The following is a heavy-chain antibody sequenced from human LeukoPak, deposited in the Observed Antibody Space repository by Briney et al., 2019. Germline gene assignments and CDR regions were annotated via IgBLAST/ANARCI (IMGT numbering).Heavy chain of an antibody. Sequence: SVKVSCKASGGTFSSYAISWVRQAPGQGLEWMGGIIPIFGTANYAQKFQGRVTITADESTSTAYMELSSLRSEDTAVYYCARGIGDYYGSGSYIDYWGQATLVTVSS. J-gene: IGHJ4*02. CDR3: ARGIGDYYGSGSYIDY. D-gene: IGHD3-10*01. V-gene: IGHV1-69*13. CDR1: GGTFSSYA. CDR2: IIPIFGTA.